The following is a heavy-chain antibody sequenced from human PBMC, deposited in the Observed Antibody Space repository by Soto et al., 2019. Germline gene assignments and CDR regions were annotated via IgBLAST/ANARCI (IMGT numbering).Heavy chain of an antibody. CDR2: LYYSGST. V-gene: IGHV4-59*11. CDR3: ARVMTGTHTFDC. Sequence: SETLSLTCTGSGGSISSHYCSWIRQPPGKGLEWIGYLYYSGSTNYNPSLKSRVTISVDTSKNQFSLKLSSVTAADTAVYYCARVMTGTHTFDCWGQGTLVTVSS. J-gene: IGHJ4*02. D-gene: IGHD1-7*01. CDR1: GGSISSHY.